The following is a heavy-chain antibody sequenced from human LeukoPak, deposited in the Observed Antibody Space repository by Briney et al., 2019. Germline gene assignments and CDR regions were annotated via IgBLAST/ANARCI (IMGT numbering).Heavy chain of an antibody. V-gene: IGHV1-8*02. CDR1: GGTFSSYA. CDR2: MNPNSGNT. CDR3: AREMGRTAMALDY. D-gene: IGHD5-18*01. J-gene: IGHJ4*02. Sequence: ASVKVSCKASGGTFSSYAINWVRQATGQGLEWMGWMNPNSGNTGYAQKFQGRVTMTRNTSISTAYMELSSLRSEDTAVYYCAREMGRTAMALDYWGQGTLVTVSS.